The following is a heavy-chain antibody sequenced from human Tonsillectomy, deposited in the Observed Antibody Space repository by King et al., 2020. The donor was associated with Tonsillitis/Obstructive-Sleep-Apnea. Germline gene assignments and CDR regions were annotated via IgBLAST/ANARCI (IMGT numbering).Heavy chain of an antibody. V-gene: IGHV3-30*04. Sequence: VQLVESGGGVVQPGRSLRLSCAASGFTFSSYAMHWVRQAPGKGLEWVAVISYDGSKKYYADSVKGRFTNSRDNSKNTLYLQMNSLRAEDTAVYYCAGESYSSSSGGFFDCWGQGTLVTVSS. CDR3: AGESYSSSSGGFFDC. J-gene: IGHJ4*02. CDR1: GFTFSSYA. D-gene: IGHD6-6*01. CDR2: ISYDGSKK.